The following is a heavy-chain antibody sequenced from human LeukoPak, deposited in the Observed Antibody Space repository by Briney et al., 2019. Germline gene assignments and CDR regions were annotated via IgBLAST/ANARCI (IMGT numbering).Heavy chain of an antibody. CDR3: ARDSAPGSRYCSSTSCSKGIDY. V-gene: IGHV4-39*07. D-gene: IGHD2-2*01. CDR1: GGSISSSSYY. J-gene: IGHJ4*02. Sequence: SETLSLTCTVSGGSISSSSYYWGWIRQPPGKGLEWIGSIYYSGSTNYNPSLKSRVTISVDTSKNQFSLKLSSVTAADTAVYYCARDSAPGSRYCSSTSCSKGIDYWGQGTLVTVSS. CDR2: IYYSGST.